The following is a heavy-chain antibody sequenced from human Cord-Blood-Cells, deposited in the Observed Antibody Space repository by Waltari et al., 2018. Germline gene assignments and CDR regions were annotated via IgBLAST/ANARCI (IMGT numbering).Heavy chain of an antibody. Sequence: EVQLLESGGGLVQPGGSLRLSCAASGFTFSSYAMSWVRQSSGKGLEWVSAISGSGGSTYSADSVKGRFTISRDNSKNTLYLQMNSLRAEDTAVYYCAKEFTMVRGVIDYWGQGTLVTVSS. D-gene: IGHD3-10*01. CDR1: GFTFSSYA. CDR2: ISGSGGST. J-gene: IGHJ4*02. CDR3: AKEFTMVRGVIDY. V-gene: IGHV3-23*01.